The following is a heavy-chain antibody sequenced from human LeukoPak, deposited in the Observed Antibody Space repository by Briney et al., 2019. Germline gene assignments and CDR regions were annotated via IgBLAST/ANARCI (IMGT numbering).Heavy chain of an antibody. CDR1: GFTFSSYG. J-gene: IGHJ4*02. CDR3: AKLPMVRGVYGTVDY. V-gene: IGHV3-23*01. Sequence: PGGSLRLSCAASGFTFSSYGMSWVRQAPGKGLEWVSAISGNGANTYYADSVRGRFTMSRDNSKNTLYLQMNSLRAEDTAVYYCAKLPMVRGVYGTVDYWGQGTLVTVSS. CDR2: ISGNGANT. D-gene: IGHD3-10*01.